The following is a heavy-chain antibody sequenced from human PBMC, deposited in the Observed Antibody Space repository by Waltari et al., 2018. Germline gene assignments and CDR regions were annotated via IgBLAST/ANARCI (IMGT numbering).Heavy chain of an antibody. V-gene: IGHV4-39*01. Sequence: QLQLQESGPGLVKPSETLSLSCSVSGGSITSHRHYWGWIRQPPGQGLAWIGTISYNGATDSGPSLRGRVTVSRDTSMNQLSLKLGSVTAADTAVYYCATYIGASIGTAAFDVWGQGTMVTVSS. J-gene: IGHJ3*01. D-gene: IGHD5-12*01. CDR2: ISYNGAT. CDR3: ATYIGASIGTAAFDV. CDR1: GGSITSHRHY.